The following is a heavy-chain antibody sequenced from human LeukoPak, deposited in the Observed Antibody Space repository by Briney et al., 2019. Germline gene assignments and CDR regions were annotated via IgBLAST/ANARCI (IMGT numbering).Heavy chain of an antibody. CDR2: INHSGST. D-gene: IGHD3-9*01. V-gene: IGHV4-34*01. Sequence: SETLSLTCAVYSGSFSGYYWSWIRQPPGKGLEWIGEINHSGSTNYNPSLKSRVTISVGTSKSQLSLKLSSVTAADTAVYYCAREVSDYDILTGWIDYWGQGALVSVSS. CDR1: SGSFSGYY. J-gene: IGHJ4*02. CDR3: AREVSDYDILTGWIDY.